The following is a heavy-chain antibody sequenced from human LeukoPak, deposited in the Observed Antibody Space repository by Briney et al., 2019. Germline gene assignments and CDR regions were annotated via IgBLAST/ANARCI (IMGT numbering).Heavy chain of an antibody. J-gene: IGHJ4*02. D-gene: IGHD3-10*01. Sequence: SETLSLTCTVSGGSISSYYWSWIRQPPGKGLEWIGYIYYSGSTNYSPSLKSRVTISVDTSKNQFSLKLSSVTAADTAVYYCARLYGSGSYRFDYWGQGTLVTVSS. CDR1: GGSISSYY. V-gene: IGHV4-59*08. CDR2: IYYSGST. CDR3: ARLYGSGSYRFDY.